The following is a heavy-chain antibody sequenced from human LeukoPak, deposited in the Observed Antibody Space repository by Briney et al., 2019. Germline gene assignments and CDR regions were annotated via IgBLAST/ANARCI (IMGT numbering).Heavy chain of an antibody. CDR2: IFYSGST. CDR1: GGSISTSNYY. CDR3: ARAPRTEYCSSTSCFKWSPRNPIDY. Sequence: SETLSLTCTVSGGSISTSNYYWGWVRQPPGKGLEWIGNIFYSGSTYYSPSLKSRVTISVDTSKNQFSLKLSSVTAADTAVYYCARAPRTEYCSSTSCFKWSPRNPIDYWGQGTLVTVSS. D-gene: IGHD2-2*01. J-gene: IGHJ4*02. V-gene: IGHV4-39*07.